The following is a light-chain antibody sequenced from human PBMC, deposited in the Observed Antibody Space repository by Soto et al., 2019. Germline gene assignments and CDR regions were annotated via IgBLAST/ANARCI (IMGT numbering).Light chain of an antibody. CDR3: GTWDTSLGAGQEV. CDR2: ENN. CDR1: SSNIGNNY. Sequence: QAVVTQPPSVSAAPGQKVTISCSGSSSNIGNNYVSWYQQLPGTAPKLLIYENNKRPSGIPDRFSGSKSGTSATLGITGLQTGDEADYYCGTWDTSLGAGQEVFGGGTKVTVL. V-gene: IGLV1-51*02. J-gene: IGLJ2*01.